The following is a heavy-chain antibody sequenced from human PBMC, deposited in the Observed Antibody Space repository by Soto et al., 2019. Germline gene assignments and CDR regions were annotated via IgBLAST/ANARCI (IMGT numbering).Heavy chain of an antibody. CDR1: GFTFNSYS. J-gene: IGHJ6*02. V-gene: IGHV3-21*01. D-gene: IGHD3-3*01. CDR2: ISSSSSYM. CDR3: ARDLVGSGVGNYYYGMDV. Sequence: PGGALRLSCAASGFTFNSYSMNWVRQAPGKGLEWVSSISSSSSYMYYADSVKGRFTISRDNAKNSLYLQMNSLRAEDTAVYYCARDLVGSGVGNYYYGMDVWGQGTTVTVSS.